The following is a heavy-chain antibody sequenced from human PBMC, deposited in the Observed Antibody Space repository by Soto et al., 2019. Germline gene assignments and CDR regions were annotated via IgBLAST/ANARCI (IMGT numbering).Heavy chain of an antibody. CDR2: IGGSGGNR. V-gene: IGHV3-23*01. CDR1: GFTFNAYA. CDR3: ARVASDYINSVDH. J-gene: IGHJ4*02. Sequence: EVQLLESGGGLVLPGGSLRLSCAASGFTFNAYAMTWVRQAPGKGLEWVSAIGGSGGNRYYAASVKGRFTISRDNSKDALDLQINSLRVEDTAVYYCARVASDYINSVDHWGQGILVTVSS. D-gene: IGHD4-4*01.